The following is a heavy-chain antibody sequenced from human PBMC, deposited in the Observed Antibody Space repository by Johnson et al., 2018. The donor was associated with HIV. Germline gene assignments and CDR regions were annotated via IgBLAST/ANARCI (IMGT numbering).Heavy chain of an antibody. V-gene: IGHV3-9*01. CDR1: GFTFDHYA. D-gene: IGHD4-17*01. Sequence: VQLVESGGGLVQPGRSLRLSCAASGFTFDHYAMHWVRQGPGTGLAWVAGIGWDGFTIGYVDSVQGRFTISRDNAKHSLYLQMNSLRAEDTAMYYCARDSVYGDYDGVDAFDMWGQGTMVTVSS. J-gene: IGHJ3*02. CDR2: IGWDGFTI. CDR3: ARDSVYGDYDGVDAFDM.